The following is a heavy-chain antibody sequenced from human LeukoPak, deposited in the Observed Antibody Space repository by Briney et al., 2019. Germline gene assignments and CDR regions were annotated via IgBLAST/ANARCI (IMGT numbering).Heavy chain of an antibody. J-gene: IGHJ4*02. Sequence: GGSLRLSCAASGFIFSSYSMNWVRQAPGKGLEWVSYITSSSSIIYYGDSVKGRFTVSRDNAKNSLYLQMNSLRAEDTAVYYCARVGLWHYPVDSWGQGTLVTVSS. CDR1: GFIFSSYS. D-gene: IGHD1-7*01. CDR3: ARVGLWHYPVDS. CDR2: ITSSSSII. V-gene: IGHV3-48*01.